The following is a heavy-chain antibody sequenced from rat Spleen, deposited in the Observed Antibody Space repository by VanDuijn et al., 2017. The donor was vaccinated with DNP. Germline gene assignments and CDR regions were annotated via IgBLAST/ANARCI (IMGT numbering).Heavy chain of an antibody. J-gene: IGHJ3*01. CDR2: ILYDGNNF. D-gene: IGHD1-10*01. CDR1: GFTFSSYW. CDR3: ATQGQLGITWFAY. Sequence: EVQLVESGGGLVQPGRSLKLSCAASGFTFSSYWMYWIRQAPTKRLEWVATILYDGNNFYYGDSVKGRFTISRDDAKNTLYLQMNSLRSEDTATYYCATQGQLGITWFAYWGQGTLVTVSS. V-gene: IGHV5-29*01.